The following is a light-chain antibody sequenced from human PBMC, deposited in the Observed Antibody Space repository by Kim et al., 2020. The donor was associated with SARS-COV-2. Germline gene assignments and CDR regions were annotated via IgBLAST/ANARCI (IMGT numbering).Light chain of an antibody. Sequence: GQSITVSCTGTSSDIGAYNYDSWYQQHPGKAPTLMIYDVSKRSSGVSNRFSGSKSGNTASLTISGLQPEDEADYYCSSYTTRNTPVFGGGTQLTVL. J-gene: IGLJ7*01. CDR2: DVS. CDR3: SSYTTRNTPV. CDR1: SSDIGAYNY. V-gene: IGLV2-14*03.